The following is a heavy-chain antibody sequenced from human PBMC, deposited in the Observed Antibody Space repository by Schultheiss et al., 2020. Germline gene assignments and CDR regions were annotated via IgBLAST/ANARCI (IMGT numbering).Heavy chain of an antibody. CDR1: GYTLTELS. Sequence: GESLKISCKVSGYTLTELSMHWVRQAPGKGLEWVAVISKDGGDKYYADSVKGRFTISRDNSKNTLYLQMISLRPEDAAVYYCARDGQKSGWYQPGGYWGQGTLVTVSS. D-gene: IGHD6-19*01. V-gene: IGHV3-30-3*01. J-gene: IGHJ4*02. CDR3: ARDGQKSGWYQPGGY. CDR2: ISKDGGDK.